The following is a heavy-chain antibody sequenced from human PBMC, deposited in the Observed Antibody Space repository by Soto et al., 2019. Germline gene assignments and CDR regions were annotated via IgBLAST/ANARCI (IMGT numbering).Heavy chain of an antibody. CDR1: GGTFSSYA. CDR3: ARDQVEKNYGSGSYYYYGMDV. J-gene: IGHJ6*02. Sequence: SVKVSCKASGGTFSSYAISWVRQAPGQGLEWMGGIIPIFGTANYAQKFQGRVTITADKSTSTAYMELSSLRSEDTAVYYCARDQVEKNYGSGSYYYYGMDVWG. D-gene: IGHD1-7*01. CDR2: IIPIFGTA. V-gene: IGHV1-69*06.